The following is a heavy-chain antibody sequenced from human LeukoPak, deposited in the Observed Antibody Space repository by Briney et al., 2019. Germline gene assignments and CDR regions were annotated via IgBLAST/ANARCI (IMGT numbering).Heavy chain of an antibody. CDR3: ARGTAVTYYYSYYYMDV. V-gene: IGHV4-31*03. D-gene: IGHD4-17*01. Sequence: SETLSLTCTVSGGSISSGDYYWNWVRRHPGKGLKWIGYFYFNGNTYYNPSIKSRVYISVDTSKSQFSLHLRSVTAADTAVYYCARGTAVTYYYSYYYMDVWGKGITVTVSS. CDR2: FYFNGNT. CDR1: GGSISSGDYY. J-gene: IGHJ6*03.